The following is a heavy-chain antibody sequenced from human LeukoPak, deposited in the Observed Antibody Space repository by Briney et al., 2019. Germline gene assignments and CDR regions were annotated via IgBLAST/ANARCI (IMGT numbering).Heavy chain of an antibody. CDR3: ARGLFLRWSLAPEKTFDY. J-gene: IGHJ4*02. Sequence: GGSLRLSCAASGFTFSSYSMNWVRQAPGKGLEWVSYISSSSSTIYYADSVKGRFTISRDNAKNSLYLQMNSLRAEDTAVYYCARGLFLRWSLAPEKTFDYLGQGTLVTVSS. CDR2: ISSSSSTI. V-gene: IGHV3-48*01. D-gene: IGHD3-3*01. CDR1: GFTFSSYS.